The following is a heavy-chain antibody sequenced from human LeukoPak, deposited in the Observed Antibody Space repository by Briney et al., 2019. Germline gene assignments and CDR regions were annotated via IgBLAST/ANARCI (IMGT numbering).Heavy chain of an antibody. D-gene: IGHD4-17*01. V-gene: IGHV3-9*01. CDR2: ISWNSGSI. J-gene: IGHJ6*02. Sequence: GRSLRLSCAASGFTFDDYAMHWVRQAPGKGLEWVSGISWNSGSIGYADSVKGRFTISRDNAKNSLYLQMNSLRAEDTALYYCAEDISGDYVGGYGMDVWGQGTTVTVSS. CDR1: GFTFDDYA. CDR3: AEDISGDYVGGYGMDV.